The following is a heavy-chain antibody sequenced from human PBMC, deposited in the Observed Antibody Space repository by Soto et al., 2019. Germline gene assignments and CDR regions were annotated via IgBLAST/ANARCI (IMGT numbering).Heavy chain of an antibody. D-gene: IGHD3-3*01. CDR3: ATDDGNYFGSV. J-gene: IGHJ1*01. Sequence: QVQLVQSGAEVKKPGSSVKVSCRASGYTITANFLHWVRQAPGQGLEWMGWINPRTGAPDYGEKCQDRVTMTRDMSVNPAYMHLSRLTSADTAVYFCATDDGNYFGSVWGQGTLVTVSS. V-gene: IGHV1-2*02. CDR2: INPRTGAP. CDR1: GYTITANF.